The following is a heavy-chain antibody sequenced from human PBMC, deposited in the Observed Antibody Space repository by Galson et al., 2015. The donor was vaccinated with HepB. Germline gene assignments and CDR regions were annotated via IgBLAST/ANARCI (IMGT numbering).Heavy chain of an antibody. Sequence: SLRLSCAASGFTFSSYGMHWVRQAPGKGLEWVAVISYDGSNKYYADSVKGRFTISRDNSKNTLYLQMNSLRAEDTAVYYCAKEPAAGTEYFDYWGQGTLVTVSS. V-gene: IGHV3-30*18. CDR2: ISYDGSNK. D-gene: IGHD6-13*01. J-gene: IGHJ4*02. CDR1: GFTFSSYG. CDR3: AKEPAAGTEYFDY.